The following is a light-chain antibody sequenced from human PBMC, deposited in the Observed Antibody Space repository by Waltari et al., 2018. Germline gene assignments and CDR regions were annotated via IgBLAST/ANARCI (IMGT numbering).Light chain of an antibody. V-gene: IGKV3-15*01. Sequence: ETVMTQSPATLSLSPGERATLSCRASQSVSSNLAWYQQKPGQAPRLLIYGASTRADGIPARFSGSGSGTEFTLTIRSLQSEDFAIYYCQQYNNWPPWTCGQGTKVEIK. CDR1: QSVSSN. J-gene: IGKJ1*01. CDR3: QQYNNWPPWT. CDR2: GAS.